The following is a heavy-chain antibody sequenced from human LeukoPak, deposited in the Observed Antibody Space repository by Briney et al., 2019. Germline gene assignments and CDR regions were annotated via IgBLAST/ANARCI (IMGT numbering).Heavy chain of an antibody. J-gene: IGHJ5*02. CDR1: GGSISSGNYY. Sequence: PSETLSLTCTVSGGSISSGNYYWSWIRQPAGKGLEWIGRIYTSGSTNYNPSLKSRVTISVDTSKNQFSLKLSSVTAADTAVYYCARDPYCDDFWSGCWSPWGQGTLVTVSS. D-gene: IGHD3-3*01. CDR3: ARDPYCDDFWSGCWSP. V-gene: IGHV4-61*02. CDR2: IYTSGST.